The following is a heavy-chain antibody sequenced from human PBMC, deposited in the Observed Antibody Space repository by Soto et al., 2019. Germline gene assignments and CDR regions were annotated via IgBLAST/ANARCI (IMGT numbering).Heavy chain of an antibody. J-gene: IGHJ4*02. V-gene: IGHV3-30*18. CDR1: GFTFSSYG. Sequence: QVQLVESGGGVVQPGRSLRLSCAASGFTFSSYGMHWVRQAPGKGLEWVAVISYDGSNKYYADSVKGRFTISRDNSKNTLYLQMNSLRAEDTAVYYCAKGFYSSGWYFDYWGQGTLVTVSS. D-gene: IGHD6-19*01. CDR2: ISYDGSNK. CDR3: AKGFYSSGWYFDY.